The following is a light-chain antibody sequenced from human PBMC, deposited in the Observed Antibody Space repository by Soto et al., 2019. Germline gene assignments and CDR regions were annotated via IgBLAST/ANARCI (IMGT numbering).Light chain of an antibody. CDR1: QSISSW. CDR3: QQYNSIPHST. CDR2: DAS. V-gene: IGKV1-5*01. J-gene: IGKJ4*01. Sequence: DIQMTQSPSTLSASVGDRVTITCRASQSISSWLAWYQQKPGKAPKLLIYDASSLESGVPSRFSGSGSGTEFTLTISSLQPDDFAPYYCQQYNSIPHSTFGGGTKVEIK.